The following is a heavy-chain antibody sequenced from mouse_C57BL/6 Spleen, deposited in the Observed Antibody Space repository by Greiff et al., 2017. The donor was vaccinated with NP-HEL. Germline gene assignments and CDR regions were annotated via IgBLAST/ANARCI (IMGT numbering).Heavy chain of an antibody. CDR1: GYSITSGYY. V-gene: IGHV3-6*01. CDR3: ARSGANWASFDY. J-gene: IGHJ2*01. CDR2: ISYDGSN. D-gene: IGHD4-1*01. Sequence: EVQLQQSGPGLVKPSQSLSLTCSVTGYSITSGYYWNWIRQFPGNKLEWMGYISYDGSNNYNPSLKNRISITRDTSKNQFFLKLNSVTTEDTATYYCARSGANWASFDYWGQGTTLTVSS.